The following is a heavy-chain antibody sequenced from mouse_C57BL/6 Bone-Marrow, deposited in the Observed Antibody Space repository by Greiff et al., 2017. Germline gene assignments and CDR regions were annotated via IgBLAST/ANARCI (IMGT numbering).Heavy chain of an antibody. CDR2: INPSTGGT. Sequence: VQLKQSGPELVKPGASVKISCKASGYSFTGYYMHWVKQSSEKSLEWIGEINPSTGGTSYNQKFKGKATLTVDKSSSTAYMQLKSLTSEDSAVYYCARRPIYYAMDYWGQGTSVTVSS. J-gene: IGHJ4*01. CDR3: ARRPIYYAMDY. CDR1: GYSFTGYY. V-gene: IGHV1-43*01. D-gene: IGHD6-5*01.